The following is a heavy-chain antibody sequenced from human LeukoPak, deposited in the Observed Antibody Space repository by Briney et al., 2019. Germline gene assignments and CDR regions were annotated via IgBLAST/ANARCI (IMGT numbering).Heavy chain of an antibody. CDR3: ATGPPRITIFGVVIKGNYFDY. D-gene: IGHD3-3*01. V-gene: IGHV1-24*01. J-gene: IGHJ4*02. CDR1: GYTLTELS. Sequence: GASVKVSCKVSGYTLTELSTHWVRQAPGKGLEWMGGFDPEDGETIYAQKFQGRVTMTEDTSTDTAYMELSSLRSEDTAVYYCATGPPRITIFGVVIKGNYFDYWGQGTLVTVSS. CDR2: FDPEDGET.